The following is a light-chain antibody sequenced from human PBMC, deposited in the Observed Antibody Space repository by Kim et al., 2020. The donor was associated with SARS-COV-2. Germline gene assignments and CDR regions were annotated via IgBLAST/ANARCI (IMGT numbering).Light chain of an antibody. V-gene: IGLV2-8*01. CDR3: SSNAGDKNMI. CDR2: EVT. J-gene: IGLJ2*01. Sequence: QSALTQPSSASGSPGQSVTISCTGSNSDVGAYNYVSWYQQHPGKAPQLIIYEVTKRPSGVPDRFSASKSGYTASLTVAGLQAEDEADYYCSSNAGDKNMIFGEGTQLTVL. CDR1: NSDVGAYNY.